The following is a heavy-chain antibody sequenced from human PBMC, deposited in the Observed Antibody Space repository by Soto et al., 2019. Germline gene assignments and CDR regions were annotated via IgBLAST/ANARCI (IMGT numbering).Heavy chain of an antibody. D-gene: IGHD6-13*01. Sequence: SETLSLTCTVSGGSISSGGCYWSWIRHHPGKGLEWIGYIYYSGSTYYNPSLKSRVTISVDTSKNQFSLKLSSVTAADTAVYYCARGDSSTWDNWFDPWGQGTLVTVSS. CDR3: ARGDSSTWDNWFDP. V-gene: IGHV4-31*03. J-gene: IGHJ5*02. CDR2: IYYSGST. CDR1: GGSISSGGCY.